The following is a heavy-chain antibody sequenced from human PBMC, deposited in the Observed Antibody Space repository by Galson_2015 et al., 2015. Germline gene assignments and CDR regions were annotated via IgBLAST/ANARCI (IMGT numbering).Heavy chain of an antibody. CDR3: ARQDQYYDFWSGYSRYYYYMDV. Sequence: SETLSLTCTVSGGSISSYYWSWIRQPPGKGLEWIGYIYDTGSTNYNPSLKSRVTISVDTSKNQFSLKLSSVPAADTGVYYCARQDQYYDFWSGYSRYYYYMDVWGKGTTVTVSS. J-gene: IGHJ6*03. CDR2: IYDTGST. D-gene: IGHD3-3*01. CDR1: GGSISSYY. V-gene: IGHV4-59*08.